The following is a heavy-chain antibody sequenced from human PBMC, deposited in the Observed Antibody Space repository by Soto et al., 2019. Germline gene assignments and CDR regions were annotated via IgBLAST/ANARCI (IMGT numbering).Heavy chain of an antibody. D-gene: IGHD5-12*01. CDR1: GGSISSYY. V-gene: IGHV4-59*01. CDR3: ARGSDSGYDYWRYYYYGMDV. Sequence: SSETLSLTCTVSGGSISSYYWSWIRQPPGKGLEWIGYIYYSGSTNYNPSLKSRVTISVDTSKNQFSLKLSSVTAADTAVYYCARGSDSGYDYWRYYYYGMDVWGQGTTVTVSS. CDR2: IYYSGST. J-gene: IGHJ6*02.